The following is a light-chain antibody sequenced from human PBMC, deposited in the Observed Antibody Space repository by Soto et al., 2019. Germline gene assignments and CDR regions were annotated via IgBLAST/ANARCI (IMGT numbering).Light chain of an antibody. CDR1: QSISDS. J-gene: IGKJ3*01. Sequence: DIQMTQSPSSLSASVGDRVTITCRASQSISDSLNWYQRKPGKAPRLLIYAASTLQSGVPSTFSGSASSTDLTHSISSLQHEDFATYYCQQSYTTSLFTFGPGTKVDI. V-gene: IGKV1-39*01. CDR3: QQSYTTSLFT. CDR2: AAS.